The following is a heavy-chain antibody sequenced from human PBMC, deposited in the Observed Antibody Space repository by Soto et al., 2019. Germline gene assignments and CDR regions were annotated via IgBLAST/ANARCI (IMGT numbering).Heavy chain of an antibody. CDR2: ISADSSST. V-gene: IGHV1-18*01. D-gene: IGHD3-10*01. J-gene: IGHJ6*04. CDR3: ARDRSKAGRYFDGMDL. Sequence: QVQLVQSGAEVKKPGASVKVSCKASGYTFSNYGISWVRQAPGQGLEWLGWISADSSSTNYAQKVQGRLTMTTDTSTSTAYMELRSLRSDDPAVYYCARDRSKAGRYFDGMDLWGSGTTVIVSS. CDR1: GYTFSNYG.